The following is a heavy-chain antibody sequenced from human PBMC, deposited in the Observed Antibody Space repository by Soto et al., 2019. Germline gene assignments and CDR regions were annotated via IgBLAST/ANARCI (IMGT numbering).Heavy chain of an antibody. CDR3: AINADV. V-gene: IGHV4-59*08. Sequence: SETLSLTCTVSGGSISGHFWSWFRQPPGKTLEWIGYIYDSRTSNYSPSLQSRVTMSVDTSKTQLSLKLSSVTAADTAVYYCAINADVWGRGTTVT. CDR1: GGSISGHF. CDR2: IYDSRTS. J-gene: IGHJ6*02. D-gene: IGHD2-8*01.